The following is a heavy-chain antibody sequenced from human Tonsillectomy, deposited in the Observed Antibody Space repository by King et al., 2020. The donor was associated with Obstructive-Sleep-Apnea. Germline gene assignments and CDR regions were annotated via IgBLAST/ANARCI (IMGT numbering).Heavy chain of an antibody. J-gene: IGHJ4*02. CDR2: IYPSGST. CDR3: ARDHPTIGELSTH. D-gene: IGHD3-10*01. CDR1: GGSISSYY. Sequence: QLQESGPGLVTPSETLSLTCTVSGGSISSYYWSWIRQPAGKGLEWIGRIYPSGSTNYNPSLKSRVTMSVDTSKNQFSLKLSSVTAADTAVYYCARDHPTIGELSTHWGQGTLVTVSS. V-gene: IGHV4-4*07.